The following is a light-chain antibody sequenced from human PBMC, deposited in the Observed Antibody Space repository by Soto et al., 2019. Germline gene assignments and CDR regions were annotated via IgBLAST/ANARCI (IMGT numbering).Light chain of an antibody. CDR1: SSNIGAGYD. Sequence: QPVLTQPPSVSGAPGQRVTISCTGSSSNIGAGYDVHWYQQLPGTAPKLLIYGNSNRPSGVPDRFSGSKSGTSASLAITGLQAEDEADYYCQSYDSSLSARFGGGTQLTV. V-gene: IGLV1-40*01. CDR3: QSYDSSLSAR. J-gene: IGLJ2*01. CDR2: GNS.